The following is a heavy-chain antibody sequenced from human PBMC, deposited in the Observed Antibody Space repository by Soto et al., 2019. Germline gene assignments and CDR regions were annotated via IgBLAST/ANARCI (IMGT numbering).Heavy chain of an antibody. D-gene: IGHD1-1*01. CDR1: GFTFSNYW. CDR2: INTDGTIT. CDR3: ARGKSTRPGRRMDV. V-gene: IGHV3-74*01. Sequence: GGSLRRSCAASGFTFSNYWMHWVRQAPGKGLVWVSRINTDGTITHYAASVKGRFTISRDNAKNTLYLQMNSLRAEDTAVFYCARGKSTRPGRRMDVCGQGTRVTVS. J-gene: IGHJ6*02.